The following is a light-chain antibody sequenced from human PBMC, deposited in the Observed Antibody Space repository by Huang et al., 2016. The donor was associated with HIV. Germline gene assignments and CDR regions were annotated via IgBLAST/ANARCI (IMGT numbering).Light chain of an antibody. CDR3: QQYYSWPRT. Sequence: EILMTQSPDTRSASPGEKVTLSCRASQEIADEVAWFQQKPGQPPRLLIYVPSTRAAGVPARFTGGGSGAGYTLSINVLQSEDFAVYYCQQYYSWPRTFGQGTRVEVK. V-gene: IGKV3-15*01. CDR1: QEIADE. J-gene: IGKJ1*01. CDR2: VPS.